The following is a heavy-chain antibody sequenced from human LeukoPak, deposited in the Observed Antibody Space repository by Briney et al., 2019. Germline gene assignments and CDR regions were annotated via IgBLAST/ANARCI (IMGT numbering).Heavy chain of an antibody. CDR2: INHSGST. Sequence: SETLSLTCAVYGGSFSGYYWSWIRQPPGKGLEWIGEINHSGSTNYYPSLKSRVTISVDTSKNQFSLKLSSVTAADTAVYYCARSRDSALDPWGQGTLVTVSS. D-gene: IGHD2-15*01. CDR1: GGSFSGYY. CDR3: ARSRDSALDP. J-gene: IGHJ5*02. V-gene: IGHV4-34*01.